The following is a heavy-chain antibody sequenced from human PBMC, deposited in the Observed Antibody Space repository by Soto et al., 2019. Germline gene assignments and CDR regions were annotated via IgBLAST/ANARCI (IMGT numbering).Heavy chain of an antibody. D-gene: IGHD3-10*01. CDR2: ISYDGSNK. Sequence: GGSLRLSCAASGFTFSSYGMHWVRQAPGKGLEWVAVISYDGSNKYYADSVKGRFTISRDNSKNTLYLQMNSLRAEDTAVYYCAKEGHYYGSGDLYYFDYWGQGTLVTVSS. J-gene: IGHJ4*02. CDR3: AKEGHYYGSGDLYYFDY. V-gene: IGHV3-30*18. CDR1: GFTFSSYG.